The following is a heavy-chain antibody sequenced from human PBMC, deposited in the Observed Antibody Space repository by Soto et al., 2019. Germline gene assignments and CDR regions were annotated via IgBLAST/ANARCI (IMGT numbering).Heavy chain of an antibody. CDR1: GFTFSSYA. CDR2: ISGGGRNT. Sequence: GGSLRLSCAASGFTFSSYAMSWVRQAPGKGLGWVSTISGGGRNTYYADSVKGRFTISRDNSKNSLYLQMNSLRAEDTAVYYCATARGGDYYSDMDVWGQGTTVTVSS. CDR3: ATARGGDYYSDMDV. J-gene: IGHJ6*02. D-gene: IGHD2-15*01. V-gene: IGHV3-23*01.